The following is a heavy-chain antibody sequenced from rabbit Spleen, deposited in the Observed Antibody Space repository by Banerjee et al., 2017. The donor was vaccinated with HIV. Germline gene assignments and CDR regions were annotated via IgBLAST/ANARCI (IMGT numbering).Heavy chain of an antibody. CDR1: GFSFSNKAV. CDR3: ARDVAGVIGWNFNL. V-gene: IGHV1S45*01. CDR2: INTGNGNT. D-gene: IGHD4-1*01. Sequence: QQQLVESGGGLVKPEGSLKLSCTASGFSFSNKAVMCWVRQAPGKGLEWIGCINTGNGNTDDASWAKGRFTISKTSSTTVTLQMTSLTAADTASYFCARDVAGVIGWNFNLGGPGTLVTVS. J-gene: IGHJ4*01.